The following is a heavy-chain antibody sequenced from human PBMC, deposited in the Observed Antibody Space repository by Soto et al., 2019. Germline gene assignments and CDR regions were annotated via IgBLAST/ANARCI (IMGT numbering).Heavy chain of an antibody. CDR3: ARGALSGHDILTGPYYYGMDV. CDR1: GGSISSYY. V-gene: IGHV4-59*01. J-gene: IGHJ6*02. Sequence: QVQLQESGPGLVKPSETLSLTCTVSGGSISSYYWSWIRQPPGKGLEWIGYIYYSGSTNYNPSLTSRVTISVDTSKNQFSLKLSSVTAADTAVYYCARGALSGHDILTGPYYYGMDVWGQGTTVTVSS. D-gene: IGHD3-9*01. CDR2: IYYSGST.